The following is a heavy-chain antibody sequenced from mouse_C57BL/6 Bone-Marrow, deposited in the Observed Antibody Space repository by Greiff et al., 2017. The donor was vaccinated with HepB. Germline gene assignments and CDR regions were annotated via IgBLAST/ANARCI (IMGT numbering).Heavy chain of an antibody. V-gene: IGHV1-61*01. Sequence: QVQLQQPGAELVRPGSSVKLSCKASGYTFTSYWMDWVKQRPGQGLEWIGNIYPSDSETHYNQKFKDKATLTVDKSSSTAYMQLSSLTSEDPAVYYCVYYGSSYWYFDVWGTGTTVTVSS. D-gene: IGHD1-1*01. CDR1: GYTFTSYW. CDR3: VYYGSSYWYFDV. CDR2: IYPSDSET. J-gene: IGHJ1*03.